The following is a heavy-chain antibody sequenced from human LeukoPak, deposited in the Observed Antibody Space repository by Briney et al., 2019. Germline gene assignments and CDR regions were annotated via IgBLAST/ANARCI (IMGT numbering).Heavy chain of an antibody. Sequence: PGGSLRLSCAASGFTFSSYGMHWVRQAPGKGLEWVAVISYDGSNKYYADSVKGRFTISRDNAKNSLFLQMNSLRAEDTALYYCARDYTATGAMDVWGQGTTVTVS. D-gene: IGHD2-21*02. CDR1: GFTFSSYG. J-gene: IGHJ6*02. CDR2: ISYDGSNK. V-gene: IGHV3-30*03. CDR3: ARDYTATGAMDV.